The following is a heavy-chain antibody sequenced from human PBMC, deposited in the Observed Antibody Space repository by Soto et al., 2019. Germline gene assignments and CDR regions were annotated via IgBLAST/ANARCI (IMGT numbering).Heavy chain of an antibody. CDR1: RFTFSNYG. J-gene: IGHJ4*02. CDR3: ARELYFSDSSGYSRLEN. D-gene: IGHD3-22*01. V-gene: IGHV3-30*03. CDR2: IADDGTKK. Sequence: QVQLVESGGGVVQPGKSLRLSCAASRFTFSNYGMHWVRQAPGKGLEWVALIADDGTKKYYADSVKGRFTISRDNSKNARYLQTNRLIAEDTAVYFCARELYFSDSSGYSRLENWGQGTLVTVSS.